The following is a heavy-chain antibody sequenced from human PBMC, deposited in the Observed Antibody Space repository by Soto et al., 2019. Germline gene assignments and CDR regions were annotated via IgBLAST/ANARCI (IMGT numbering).Heavy chain of an antibody. J-gene: IGHJ5*02. V-gene: IGHV4-30-4*01. CDR2: IYYSGST. CDR1: GGSISSGDYY. D-gene: IGHD3-10*01. Sequence: SETLSLTCTVSGGSISSGDYYWSWIRQPPGKGLEWIGYIYYSGSTYYNPSLKSRVTISVDTSKNQFSLKLSSVTAADTAVYYCARAARGAQIIYNWFDPWGQGTLVTVS. CDR3: ARAARGAQIIYNWFDP.